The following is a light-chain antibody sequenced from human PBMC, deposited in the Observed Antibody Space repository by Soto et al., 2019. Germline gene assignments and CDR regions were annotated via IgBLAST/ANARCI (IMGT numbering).Light chain of an antibody. Sequence: QAVVTQEPSRTVSPGGRVTLTCASSTGAVTSGHYPYWFQQKPGQAPRTLIYDTSNKHSWTPARFSGSLLGGKPALTLSGAQPEDEAEYFCLLSYGGARRVFGGGTKLTVL. CDR1: TGAVTSGHY. J-gene: IGLJ2*01. CDR2: DTS. V-gene: IGLV7-46*01. CDR3: LLSYGGARRV.